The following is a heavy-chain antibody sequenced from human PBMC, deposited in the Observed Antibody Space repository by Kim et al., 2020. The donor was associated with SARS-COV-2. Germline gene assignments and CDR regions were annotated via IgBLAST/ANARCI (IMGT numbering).Heavy chain of an antibody. Sequence: SETLSLTCTVSGGSISSSSYYWGWIRQPPGKGLEWIGSIYYSGSTYYNPSLKSRVTISVDTSKNQFSLKLSSVTAADTAVYYCAGRYSPPGIYYYGSGSYDAFDIWGQGTMVTVSS. CDR2: IYYSGST. CDR1: GGSISSSSYY. J-gene: IGHJ3*02. D-gene: IGHD3-10*01. V-gene: IGHV4-39*01. CDR3: AGRYSPPGIYYYGSGSYDAFDI.